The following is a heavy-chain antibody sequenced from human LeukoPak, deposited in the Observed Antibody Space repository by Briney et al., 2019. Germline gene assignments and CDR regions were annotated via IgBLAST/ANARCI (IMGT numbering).Heavy chain of an antibody. CDR3: AELGITMIGGV. V-gene: IGHV3-21*01. CDR2: ISSSSSYI. Sequence: GGSLTLSCAASGFTFSSYSMNWVRQAPGKGLEWVSSISSSSSYIYYADSVKGLFTISRDNAKNPLYLQMNNLRAEDTAVYYCAELGITMIGGVWGKGTTVTISS. D-gene: IGHD3-10*02. J-gene: IGHJ6*04. CDR1: GFTFSSYS.